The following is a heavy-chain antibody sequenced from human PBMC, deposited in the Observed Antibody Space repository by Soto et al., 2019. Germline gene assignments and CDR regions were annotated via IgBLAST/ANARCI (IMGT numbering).Heavy chain of an antibody. J-gene: IGHJ4*02. D-gene: IGHD3-22*01. Sequence: ASVKVSCKASGGTFSSYAISWVRQAPGQGLEWMGGIIPIFGTANYAQKFQGRVTITADESTSTAYMELSSLRSEDTAVYYCARDVPYDSSGYSYPTFDYWGQGTLVTVS. CDR3: ARDVPYDSSGYSYPTFDY. CDR1: GGTFSSYA. V-gene: IGHV1-69*13. CDR2: IIPIFGTA.